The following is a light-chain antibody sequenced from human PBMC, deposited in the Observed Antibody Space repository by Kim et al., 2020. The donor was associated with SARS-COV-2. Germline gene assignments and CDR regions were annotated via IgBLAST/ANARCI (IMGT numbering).Light chain of an antibody. V-gene: IGLV9-49*01. Sequence: CTLSSGYSNYKVDWDQQRAGKGPRFVMRVGTGGIVGSKGDGIPDRFSVLGSGLNRYLTIKNIQEEDESDYHCGADHGSGSNFVSWVFGGGTKLTVL. J-gene: IGLJ3*02. CDR1: SGYSNYK. CDR2: VGTGGIVG. CDR3: GADHGSGSNFVSWV.